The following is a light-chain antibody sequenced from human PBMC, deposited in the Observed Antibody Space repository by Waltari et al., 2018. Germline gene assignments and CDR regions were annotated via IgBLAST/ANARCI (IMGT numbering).Light chain of an antibody. CDR3: QQRSNWPPNT. J-gene: IGKJ2*01. CDR1: QSVSSY. V-gene: IGKV3-11*01. Sequence: IVLTQSPATLSLSPGERATLPCRASQSVSSYLAWYQQKPGQAPRLLIYDASNRATGIPARFSGSGSGTDFTLTISSLEPEDFAVYYCQQRSNWPPNTFGQGTKLEIK. CDR2: DAS.